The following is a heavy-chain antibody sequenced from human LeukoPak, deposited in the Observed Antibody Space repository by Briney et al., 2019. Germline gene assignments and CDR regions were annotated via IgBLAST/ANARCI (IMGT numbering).Heavy chain of an antibody. CDR1: GFTFSSYW. V-gene: IGHV3-74*01. CDR3: ARVRVRGVIKKYYYMDV. D-gene: IGHD3-10*01. J-gene: IGHJ6*03. Sequence: GGSLRLSCAASGFTFSSYWMHWVRQAPGKGLVWVSRINSDGSSTSYADSVKGRFTISRDNAKNTLYLQMNSLRAEDTAVYYCARVRVRGVIKKYYYMDVWGKGTTVTVSS. CDR2: INSDGSST.